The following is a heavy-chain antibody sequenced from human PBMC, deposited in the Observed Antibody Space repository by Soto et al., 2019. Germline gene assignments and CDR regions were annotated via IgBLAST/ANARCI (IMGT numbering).Heavy chain of an antibody. CDR3: ARVGYSYAYDD. J-gene: IGHJ4*02. CDR2: INGDGSST. Sequence: GGSLSLSCAASGSTLSSYWMHWVRQAPGKGLVWVSRINGDGSSTTYADSVKGRFTISRDNAKNTLYLQMNSLRAEDTAVYYCARVGYSYAYDDWGQGTLVTVSS. D-gene: IGHD5-18*01. CDR1: GSTLSSYW. V-gene: IGHV3-74*03.